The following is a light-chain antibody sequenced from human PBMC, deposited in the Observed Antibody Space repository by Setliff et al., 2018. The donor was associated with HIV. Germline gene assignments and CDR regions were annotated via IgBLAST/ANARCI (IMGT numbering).Light chain of an antibody. J-gene: IGLJ1*01. CDR2: EVS. V-gene: IGLV2-14*01. CDR1: SSDVGGYKF. CDR3: GSYTSTTSYV. Sequence: QSVLAQPASVSGSPGQSITISCTGTSSDVGGYKFVSWYQQHPGKAPKLMIYEVSNRPSGVSDRFSGSKSGSTAYLTISGLQAEDEADYYCGSYTSTTSYVFGSGTRSPS.